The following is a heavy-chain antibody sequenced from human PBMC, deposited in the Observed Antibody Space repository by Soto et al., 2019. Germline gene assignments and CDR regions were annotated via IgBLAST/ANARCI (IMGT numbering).Heavy chain of an antibody. D-gene: IGHD3-22*01. Sequence: SETLSLTCAVSGGSITSGAYYWTWIRQHPGKGLEWIAYIHYSGRTYYNPSLKSRVTISVDTSNDQFSLKLSSVTAADTAVYYCARYYFDSSGYSNWFDPWGQGTLVTVSS. CDR3: ARYYFDSSGYSNWFDP. V-gene: IGHV4-31*11. CDR2: IHYSGRT. J-gene: IGHJ5*02. CDR1: GGSITSGAYY.